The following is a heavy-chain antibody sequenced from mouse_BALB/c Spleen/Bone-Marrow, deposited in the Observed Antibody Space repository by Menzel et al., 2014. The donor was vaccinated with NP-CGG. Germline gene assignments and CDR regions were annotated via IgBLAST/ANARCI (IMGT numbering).Heavy chain of an antibody. CDR1: GYTFTDYY. V-gene: IGHV1-19*01. J-gene: IGHJ2*01. D-gene: IGHD1-1*01. CDR3: AREGTTVVACYFDY. Sequence: VQLQQSGPELVKPGASVKMSCKASGYTFTDYYMDWVKQSHGESFEWIGRVNPYNGGTSYNQKFKGKATLTVDKSSSTAYVELNSLTSEDSAVYYCAREGTTVVACYFDYWGQGTTLTVSS. CDR2: VNPYNGGT.